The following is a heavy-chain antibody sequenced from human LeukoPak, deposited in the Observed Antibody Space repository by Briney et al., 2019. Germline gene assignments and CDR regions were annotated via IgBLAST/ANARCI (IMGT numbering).Heavy chain of an antibody. CDR2: FHGGAT. CDR1: GGSISSGYYY. D-gene: IGHD5-18*01. CDR3: AREGRGPSYGYPDN. V-gene: IGHV4-39*07. Sequence: PSETLSLTCTVSGGSISSGYYYWSWIRRPPGKGLEEIGSFHGGATFYNPSLKSRVTVSVDMSNNQFSLMLTSVTAADTAVYYCAREGRGPSYGYPDNWGQGILVTVSS. J-gene: IGHJ4*02.